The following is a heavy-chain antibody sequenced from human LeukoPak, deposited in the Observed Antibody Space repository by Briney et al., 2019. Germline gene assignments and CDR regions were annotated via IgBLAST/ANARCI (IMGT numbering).Heavy chain of an antibody. CDR1: GFPFSSYA. CDR2: ISDSFRIT. J-gene: IGHJ4*02. V-gene: IGHV3-23*01. CDR3: AKRHGDYFDY. Sequence: PGGSLRLSCAASGFPFSSYAMSWVRKPPGKGLECVSTISDSFRITDDADSVKGRSTITRDNSKITLYLQMNTLRAEDTAVYYCAKRHGDYFDYWGQGTLVTVSS. D-gene: IGHD4-17*01.